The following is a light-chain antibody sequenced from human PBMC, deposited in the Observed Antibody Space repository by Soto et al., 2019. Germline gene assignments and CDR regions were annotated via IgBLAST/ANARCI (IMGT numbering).Light chain of an antibody. Sequence: QSVLTQPASVSGSPGQSITISCTGTSSDVGGYNYVSWYQQHPGKAPKLMIYDVSNRPSGVSTRFSGSKSGNTASLTISGLKAEDEADYYCSSYTSSSTLIFGTGTKLTVL. V-gene: IGLV2-14*01. CDR2: DVS. CDR1: SSDVGGYNY. J-gene: IGLJ1*01. CDR3: SSYTSSSTLI.